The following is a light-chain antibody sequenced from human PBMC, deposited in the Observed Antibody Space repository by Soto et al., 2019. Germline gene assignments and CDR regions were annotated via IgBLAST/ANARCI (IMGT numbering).Light chain of an antibody. J-gene: IGKJ4*01. CDR1: QSVSSNY. V-gene: IGKV3-20*01. Sequence: EIVLTQSPGTLSLSPGERATLSCRASQSVSSNYLAWYQQKPGQAPRLLIYGASSRATGIPDRFIGSGSGTDFTLDISRLEPEDVAVYYCQQYCGSPRVTFGGGTKVEIK. CDR2: GAS. CDR3: QQYCGSPRVT.